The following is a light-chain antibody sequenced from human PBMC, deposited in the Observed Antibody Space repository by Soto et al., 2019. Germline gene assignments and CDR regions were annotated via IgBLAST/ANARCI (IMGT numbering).Light chain of an antibody. CDR2: AAS. Sequence: EIVMTQSPATLSVSPGERVTLSCRTSQTIHSNLAWYQQRPGQAPRPLIYAASTRATGIPARFSGNGFGTEFTLTISSLKSEDFAVYYCQKYSDGPLTFGGGTKVEIK. CDR3: QKYSDGPLT. CDR1: QTIHSN. J-gene: IGKJ4*01. V-gene: IGKV3D-15*01.